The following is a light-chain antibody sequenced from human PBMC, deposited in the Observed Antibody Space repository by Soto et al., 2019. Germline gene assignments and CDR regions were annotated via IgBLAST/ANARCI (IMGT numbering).Light chain of an antibody. V-gene: IGLV4-69*01. CDR1: SGHSSYA. CDR3: QTWGSGTVV. CDR2: LNSDGSH. J-gene: IGLJ2*01. Sequence: QPVLTQSPSASASLGASVKLTCTLSSGHSSYAIAWHQQQPEKGPRYLMKLNSDGSHSKGDGIPDRFSGSSSGAERYLTISCLQSEDEADYYCQTWGSGTVVFGGGTKVTVL.